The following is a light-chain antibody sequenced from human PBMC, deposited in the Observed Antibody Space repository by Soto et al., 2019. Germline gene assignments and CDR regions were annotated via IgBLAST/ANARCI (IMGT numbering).Light chain of an antibody. Sequence: QSALTQPASVSGSPGQSITISCTGTSSDVGGYNYVSWYQQHPGKAPKLMIYDVSNRPSGVSNRFSGSKSGNTASLTISDLQAEDEADYYCSSYTSSSTPVVFGGGTKLTVL. CDR2: DVS. CDR1: SSDVGGYNY. V-gene: IGLV2-14*01. CDR3: SSYTSSSTPVV. J-gene: IGLJ2*01.